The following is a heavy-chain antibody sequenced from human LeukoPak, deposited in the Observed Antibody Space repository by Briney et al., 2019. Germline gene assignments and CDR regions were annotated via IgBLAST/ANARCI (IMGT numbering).Heavy chain of an antibody. D-gene: IGHD3-22*01. V-gene: IGHV1-18*01. CDR1: GYIFTNYG. J-gene: IGHJ4*02. CDR3: ARDLTHRRNYDSSGYQIVPAF. Sequence: ASVMVSCKASGYIFTNYGISWVRQAPGQGPELMGWISGYNGHTKYAHNLQGRVTMTTDTSTSTAYMELRSLRSDDTAVYYCARDLTHRRNYDSSGYQIVPAFWGQGTLVTVSS. CDR2: ISGYNGHT.